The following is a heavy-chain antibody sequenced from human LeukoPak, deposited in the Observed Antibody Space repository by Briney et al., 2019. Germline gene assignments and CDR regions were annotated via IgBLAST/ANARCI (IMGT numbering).Heavy chain of an antibody. D-gene: IGHD3-10*01. J-gene: IGHJ5*02. V-gene: IGHV3-23*01. CDR1: GFTFSSYA. Sequence: PGGSLRLSRAASGFTFSSYAMSWVRQAPGKGLEWVSAISGSGGSTYYADSVKGRFTISRDNSKNTVYLQMSSLRVEDTAVYYCAKYPAYGSGRNWFDPWGQGTLVTVSS. CDR2: ISGSGGST. CDR3: AKYPAYGSGRNWFDP.